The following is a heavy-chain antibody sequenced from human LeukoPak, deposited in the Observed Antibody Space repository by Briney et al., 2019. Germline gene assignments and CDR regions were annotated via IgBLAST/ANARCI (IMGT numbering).Heavy chain of an antibody. CDR2: IYSGGST. D-gene: IGHD3-10*01. Sequence: GGSLRLSCAASGFTVSSNYMSWVRPAPGKGLERVSVIYSGGSTYYADSVKGRFTISRDNSKNTLYLQMNNLRAEDTAVYYCASGSGSYRTPYYYMDVWGKGTTVTVSS. CDR1: GFTVSSNY. V-gene: IGHV3-53*01. J-gene: IGHJ6*03. CDR3: ASGSGSYRTPYYYMDV.